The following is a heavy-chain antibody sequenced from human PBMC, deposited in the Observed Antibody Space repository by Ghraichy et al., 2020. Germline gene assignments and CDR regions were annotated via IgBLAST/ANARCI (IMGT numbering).Heavy chain of an antibody. D-gene: IGHD2-2*01. CDR2: INFSGSA. Sequence: SETLSLTCTVSGGSISNCSYNWGWIRQPTGKGREWYGSINFSGSAYYNPSLKRRVTISVDTPRNQFSLNRRSVTAADTAIYYCAGGLLGYCSSISCYGFDSCGQGPLVTVSS. J-gene: IGHJ4*02. CDR3: AGGLLGYCSSISCYGFDS. CDR1: GGSISNCSYN. V-gene: IGHV4-39*01.